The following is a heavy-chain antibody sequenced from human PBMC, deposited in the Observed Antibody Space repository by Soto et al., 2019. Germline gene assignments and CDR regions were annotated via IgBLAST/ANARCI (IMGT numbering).Heavy chain of an antibody. CDR1: GGSISSSNW. J-gene: IGHJ4*02. D-gene: IGHD1-26*01. V-gene: IGHV4-4*02. CDR2: IYHSGST. CDR3: ARSSHAGDQNFDY. Sequence: KPSETLSLTCAVSGGSISSSNWWSWVRQPPGKGLEWIGEIYHSGSTNYNPSLKSRVTISVDKSKNQFSLKLSSVTAADTAVYYCARSSHAGDQNFDYWGQGTLVTVSS.